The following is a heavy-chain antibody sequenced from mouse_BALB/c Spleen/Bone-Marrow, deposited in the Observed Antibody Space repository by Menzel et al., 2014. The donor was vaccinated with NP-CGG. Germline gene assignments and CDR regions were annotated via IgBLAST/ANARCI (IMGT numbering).Heavy chain of an antibody. CDR2: IYPGNVNT. CDR3: ATYDY. V-gene: IGHV1S56*01. Sequence: VKLQESGPELVKPGASVRISCKASGYTFXSYYIHWAKQRPGQGFEWIGWIYPGNVNTKYNEKFEGKATLTADKSSSTAYMQLSSLTSEDSAVYFCATYDYWGQGTTLTVSS. J-gene: IGHJ2*01. CDR1: GYTFXSYY.